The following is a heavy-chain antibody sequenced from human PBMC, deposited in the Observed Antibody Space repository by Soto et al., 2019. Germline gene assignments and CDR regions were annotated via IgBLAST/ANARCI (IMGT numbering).Heavy chain of an antibody. CDR3: ARGKGYFDP. D-gene: IGHD1-1*01. J-gene: IGHJ5*02. CDR1: GFTFSGHW. Sequence: EVQLVESGGGLVQPGGSLRLSCAASGFTFSGHWMSWVRQVPGEGPEWVANIKQDGSEKYYVNSVRGRFTISRDNAKNSLYLQMSSLRVDDTAVYYCARGKGYFDPWGQGTLVTVSS. V-gene: IGHV3-7*04. CDR2: IKQDGSEK.